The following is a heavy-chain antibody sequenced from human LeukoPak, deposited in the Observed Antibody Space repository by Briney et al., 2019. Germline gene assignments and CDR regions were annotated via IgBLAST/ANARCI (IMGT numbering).Heavy chain of an antibody. J-gene: IGHJ4*02. CDR3: ARLYYDSSGYTFDY. Sequence: ASVKVSCKASGYTFTGYYMHWVRQAPGQGLEWMGWINPNSGGTNYAQKFQGWVTMTRDTSISTAYKELSRLRSDDTAVYYCARLYYDSSGYTFDYWGQGTLVTVSS. D-gene: IGHD3-22*01. V-gene: IGHV1-2*04. CDR1: GYTFTGYY. CDR2: INPNSGGT.